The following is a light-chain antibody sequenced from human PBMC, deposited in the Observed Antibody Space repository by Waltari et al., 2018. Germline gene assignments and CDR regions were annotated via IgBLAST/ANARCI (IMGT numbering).Light chain of an antibody. CDR3: ASYTGSDNSKI. V-gene: IGLV2-8*01. Sequence: QSALTQPPSASGSPGQSVTISCTGTSNDVGGDSHVSWYQRHPGKAPKVMIYEVSKRPPGVPDRFSGSKSGNTASLTVSGLQAEDEADYYCASYTGSDNSKIFGGGTKLTVL. CDR2: EVS. J-gene: IGLJ2*01. CDR1: SNDVGGDSH.